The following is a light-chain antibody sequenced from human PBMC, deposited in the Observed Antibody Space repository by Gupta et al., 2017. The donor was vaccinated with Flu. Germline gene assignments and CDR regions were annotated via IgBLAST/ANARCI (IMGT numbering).Light chain of an antibody. CDR3: QVWDSNSGRV. CDR2: DDD. Sequence: SFVLTQPPSVSVAPGQTARTSCGGSDIGRKSVHWYMRRPGQAPLLVVHDDDDRPSGIPERISGSKSGNTATLTLSSVEAGDEADYYCQVWDSNSGRVFGGGTKLTVL. J-gene: IGLJ3*02. CDR1: DIGRKS. V-gene: IGLV3-21*02.